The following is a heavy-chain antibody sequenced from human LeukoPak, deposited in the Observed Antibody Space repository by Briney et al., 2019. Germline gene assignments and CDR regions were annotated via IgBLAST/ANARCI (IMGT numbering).Heavy chain of an antibody. J-gene: IGHJ6*03. V-gene: IGHV3-23*01. CDR2: ISGSGGGT. D-gene: IGHD2-15*01. CDR3: AKDQIGYCSGGSCLDGGLSYMDV. Sequence: GGSLRLSCAASGFTFSSYAMGWVRQAPGKGLEWVSAISGSGGGTYYADSVKGRFTISRDNSKNTLYLQMNSLRAEDTAVYYCAKDQIGYCSGGSCLDGGLSYMDVWGKGTTVTVSS. CDR1: GFTFSSYA.